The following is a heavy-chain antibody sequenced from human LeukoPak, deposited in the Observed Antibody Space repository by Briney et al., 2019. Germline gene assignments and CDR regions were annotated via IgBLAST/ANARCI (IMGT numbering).Heavy chain of an antibody. V-gene: IGHV4-38-2*02. J-gene: IGHJ5*01. CDR2: IHHSGDT. CDR3: ARDRFDYGEYEFDS. Sequence: SETLSLTCTVSGYSIKTSYHWAWVRQPPGKGLEWVATIHHSGDTFYNPSLKSRATISMGTSKNDFSLTLKSVTAADTAVYYCARDRFDYGEYEFDSWGQGALVTVSS. CDR1: GYSIKTSYH. D-gene: IGHD4-17*01.